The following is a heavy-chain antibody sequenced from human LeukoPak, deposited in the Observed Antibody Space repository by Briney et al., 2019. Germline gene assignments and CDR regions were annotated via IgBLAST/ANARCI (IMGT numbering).Heavy chain of an antibody. CDR3: CSRYYSSTSCYKVSSYYYYMDV. Sequence: GGSLRLSCAASGFTFSSYSMNWVRQAPGKGLEWVSSISSSSSYIYYADSVKGRFAISRDNAKNSLYLQMNSLRAEDTAVYYCCSRYYSSTSCYKVSSYYYYMDVWGKGTTVTVSS. CDR1: GFTFSSYS. CDR2: ISSSSSYI. J-gene: IGHJ6*03. D-gene: IGHD2-2*02. V-gene: IGHV3-21*01.